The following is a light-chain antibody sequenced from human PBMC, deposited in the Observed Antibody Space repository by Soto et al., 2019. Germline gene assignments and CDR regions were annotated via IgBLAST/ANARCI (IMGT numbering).Light chain of an antibody. CDR2: GAS. V-gene: IGKV3-15*01. CDR3: QQYHNWPPQYT. CDR1: QTISSN. Sequence: EIVMTQSPATLSVSPGERGTLSCRASQTISSNLAWYQQKPGQAPRLLIHGASTRATGVPARFSGSGSGTEFTLTISSLQSEDLAVYYCQQYHNWPPQYTFGQGTKLQIK. J-gene: IGKJ2*01.